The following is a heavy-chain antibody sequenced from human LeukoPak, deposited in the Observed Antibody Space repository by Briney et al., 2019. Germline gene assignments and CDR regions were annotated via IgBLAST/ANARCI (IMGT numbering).Heavy chain of an antibody. CDR2: ISGEGGSK. J-gene: IGHJ4*02. V-gene: IGHV3-43*02. Sequence: GGSLRLSCAASGFTFDDYAMNWVRQAPGKGMEWVSLISGEGGSKYYADSVKGRLTMSRDKSKKSMYMQMNSLRPEDTALYYCAKDSAVAGPYYFDYWGQGTLVTVSS. CDR3: AKDSAVAGPYYFDY. CDR1: GFTFDDYA. D-gene: IGHD6-19*01.